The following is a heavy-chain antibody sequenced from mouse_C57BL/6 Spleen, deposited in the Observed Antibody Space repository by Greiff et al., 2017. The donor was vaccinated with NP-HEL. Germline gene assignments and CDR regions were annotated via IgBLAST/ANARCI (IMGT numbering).Heavy chain of an antibody. CDR1: GFNIKNTY. V-gene: IGHV14-3*01. CDR3: ARGGGSSHYAMDY. Sequence: EVQRVESVAELVRPGASVKLSCTASGFNIKNTYMHWVKQRPEQGLEWIGRIDPANGNTKYAPKFQGKATITADTSSNTAYLQLSSLTSEDTAIYYCARGGGSSHYAMDYWGQGTSVTVSS. D-gene: IGHD1-1*01. J-gene: IGHJ4*01. CDR2: IDPANGNT.